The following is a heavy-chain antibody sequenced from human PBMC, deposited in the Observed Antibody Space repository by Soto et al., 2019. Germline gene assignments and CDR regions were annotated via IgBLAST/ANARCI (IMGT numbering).Heavy chain of an antibody. J-gene: IGHJ5*02. CDR3: ARDVEYSNYVRDWFDP. Sequence: SVKVSCKASGGTFSSYAISWVRQAPGQGLEWMGGIIPIFGTANYAQKFQGRVTITADESTSTAYMELSSLRSEDTAVYYCARDVEYSNYVRDWFDPWGQGTLVTVSS. D-gene: IGHD4-4*01. CDR2: IIPIFGTA. CDR1: GGTFSSYA. V-gene: IGHV1-69*13.